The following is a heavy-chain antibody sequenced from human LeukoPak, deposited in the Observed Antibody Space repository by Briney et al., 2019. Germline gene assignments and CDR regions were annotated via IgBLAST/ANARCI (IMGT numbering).Heavy chain of an antibody. Sequence: SETLSLTCAVSGYSISSGYYWGWIRQPPGKGLEWIGNIYYSGSTYYNPSLKSRVTISVDTSKNQFSLKLSSVTAADTAVYYCARLEDYNWFDPWGQGTLVTVSS. CDR1: GYSISSGYY. CDR3: ARLEDYNWFDP. J-gene: IGHJ5*02. V-gene: IGHV4-38-2*01. CDR2: IYYSGST. D-gene: IGHD1-1*01.